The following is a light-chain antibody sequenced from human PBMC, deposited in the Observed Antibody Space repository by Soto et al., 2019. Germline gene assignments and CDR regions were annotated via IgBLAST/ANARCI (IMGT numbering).Light chain of an antibody. V-gene: IGKV3-11*01. CDR3: LQDYIYPYT. CDR2: DAS. Sequence: EIVLTQSPATLSLSPGERATLSCRASQSVSSYLAWYQQNPGQAPRLLIYDASNRATGIPARFSGSGSGTDFTLTISSLEPEDFAIYYCLQDYIYPYTFGQGTKLEIK. J-gene: IGKJ2*01. CDR1: QSVSSY.